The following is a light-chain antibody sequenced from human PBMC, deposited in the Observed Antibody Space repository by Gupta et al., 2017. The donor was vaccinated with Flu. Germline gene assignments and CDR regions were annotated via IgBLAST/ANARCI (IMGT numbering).Light chain of an antibody. V-gene: IGKV2-28*01. J-gene: IGKJ4*01. CDR1: QSRLHSNGYNY. CDR3: MQALQTPLT. Sequence: VNPGEPASISCRSSQSRLHSNGYNYLDWYLQKPGQSPQLLIYLGSNRASGVPDRFSGSGSGTDFTLKISRVEAEDVGVYYCMQALQTPLTFGGGTKVEIK. CDR2: LGS.